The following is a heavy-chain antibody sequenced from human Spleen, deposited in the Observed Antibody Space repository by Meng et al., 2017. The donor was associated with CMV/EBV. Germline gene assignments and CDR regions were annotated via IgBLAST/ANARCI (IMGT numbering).Heavy chain of an antibody. J-gene: IGHJ5*02. D-gene: IGHD5-12*01. CDR1: GYAFTTHD. Sequence: SGYAFTTHDITWVRQAPGQGLELMGWMNPNSGDTGYAQKFQGRVTMTRHTSISTAYMELNSLRSDDTAVYYCARGPGYTNSVNWSDPWGQGTLVTVSS. CDR2: MNPNSGDT. V-gene: IGHV1-8*01. CDR3: ARGPGYTNSVNWSDP.